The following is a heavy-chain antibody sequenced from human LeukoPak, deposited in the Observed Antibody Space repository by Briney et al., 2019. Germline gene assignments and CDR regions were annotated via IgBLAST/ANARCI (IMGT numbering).Heavy chain of an antibody. J-gene: IGHJ4*02. Sequence: GGSLRLSCAASGFTFSDYYMSWIRQAPGKGLEWVSYISTSSSSTNYADPVKGRFTISRDNAKNSLFLQMNSLRAEDTDVYYCARDRGGAAAYWGQGTLVTVSS. D-gene: IGHD3-16*01. CDR1: GFTFSDYY. V-gene: IGHV3-11*05. CDR3: ARDRGGAAAY. CDR2: ISTSSSST.